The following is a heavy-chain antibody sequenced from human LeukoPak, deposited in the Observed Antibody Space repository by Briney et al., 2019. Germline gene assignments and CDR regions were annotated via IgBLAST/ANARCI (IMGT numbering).Heavy chain of an antibody. J-gene: IGHJ4*02. CDR1: GFSFSSYG. D-gene: IGHD1-26*01. Sequence: GRSLRLSCAASGFSFSSYGMHWVRQAPGKGLEWVAVIAYDGSKKYHADSVKGRFTISRDNSKNTLYLQMNSLRAEDTAVYYCAKDRPLYSGSQHFDCWGQGTLITVSS. CDR2: IAYDGSKK. V-gene: IGHV3-30*18. CDR3: AKDRPLYSGSQHFDC.